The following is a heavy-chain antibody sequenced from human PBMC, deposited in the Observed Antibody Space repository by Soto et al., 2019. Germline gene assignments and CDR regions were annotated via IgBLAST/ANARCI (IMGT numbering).Heavy chain of an antibody. J-gene: IGHJ4*02. V-gene: IGHV3-9*01. D-gene: IGHD6-19*01. Sequence: LRLPCAAPGFTLDDYAMHWVRQAPGKGLEWVSGISWNSGGIGYADSVKGRFTISRDNAKNSLYLQMNSLRAEDTALYYCAKDWTSSGWYVIDYWGQGTLVTVSS. CDR2: ISWNSGGI. CDR3: AKDWTSSGWYVIDY. CDR1: GFTLDDYA.